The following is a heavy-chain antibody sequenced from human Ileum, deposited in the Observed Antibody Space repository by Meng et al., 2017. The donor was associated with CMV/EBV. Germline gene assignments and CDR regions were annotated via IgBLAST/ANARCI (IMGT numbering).Heavy chain of an antibody. CDR2: ISYSGST. Sequence: ISRGGYYWTWIRQPPGKGLEWVGYISYSGSTYYNPSLKSRVSISVGTSYNKFSLKLSSVTAADTAVYYCARESRSHYGSGSYYWFDSWGQGTLVTVSS. CDR3: ARESRSHYGSGSYYWFDS. CDR1: ISRGGYY. J-gene: IGHJ5*01. V-gene: IGHV4-31*02. D-gene: IGHD3-10*01.